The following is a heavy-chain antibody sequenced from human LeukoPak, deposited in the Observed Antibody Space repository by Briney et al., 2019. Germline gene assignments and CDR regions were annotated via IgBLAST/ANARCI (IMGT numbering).Heavy chain of an antibody. CDR3: TTEYYRNGYNN. CDR2: IKSKTNGETT. D-gene: IGHD5-18*01. V-gene: IGHV3-15*01. Sequence: GGSLRLSCAASGFIGNTFSDAWMSWVRQAPGKGLEWVGHIKSKTNGETTDYAAPVEGRFTISRDDSKNTVSLQMSNLKTEDTAIYYCTTEYYRNGYNNWGQGTLVTVSS. CDR1: GFIGNTFSDAW. J-gene: IGHJ4*02.